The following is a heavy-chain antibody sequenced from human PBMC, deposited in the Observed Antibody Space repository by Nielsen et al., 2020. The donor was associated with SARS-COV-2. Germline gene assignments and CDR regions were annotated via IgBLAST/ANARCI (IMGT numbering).Heavy chain of an antibody. D-gene: IGHD1-26*01. Sequence: GESLKISCAASGFTFSSYAMHWVRQAPGKGLEWVAVISYDGSNKYYADSVKGRFTISRDNSKNTLYLQMNSLRAEDTAVYYCARGASMGLVGATRHNWFDPWGQVTLVTVSS. CDR3: ARGASMGLVGATRHNWFDP. V-gene: IGHV3-30-3*01. J-gene: IGHJ5*02. CDR2: ISYDGSNK. CDR1: GFTFSSYA.